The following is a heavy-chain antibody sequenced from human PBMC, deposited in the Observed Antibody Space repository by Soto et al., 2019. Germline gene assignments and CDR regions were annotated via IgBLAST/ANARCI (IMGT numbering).Heavy chain of an antibody. Sequence: ASVKVSCKASGYTFTSYAMHWVRQAPGQRLEWMGWINAGNGNTKYSQKFQGRVTITRDTSASTAYMELSSLRSEDTAVYYCAREGGSYYEGPPEPSPVDYSGQGTLVTVS. CDR1: GYTFTSYA. D-gene: IGHD1-26*01. CDR2: INAGNGNT. CDR3: AREGGSYYEGPPEPSPVDY. J-gene: IGHJ4*02. V-gene: IGHV1-3*01.